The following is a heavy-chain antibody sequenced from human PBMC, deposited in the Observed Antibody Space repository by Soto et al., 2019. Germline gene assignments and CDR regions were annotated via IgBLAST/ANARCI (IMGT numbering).Heavy chain of an antibody. CDR3: ARLIKGYDSEYFDY. J-gene: IGHJ4*02. Sequence: SETLSLTCTVCGGSISSYYWSWIRQPPGKGLEWIGYIYYSGSTNYNPPLKSRVTISVDTSKNQFSLKLSSVTAADTAVYYCARLIKGYDSEYFDYLGLRAVVPVSS. CDR2: IYYSGST. CDR1: GGSISSYY. D-gene: IGHD5-12*01. V-gene: IGHV4-59*01.